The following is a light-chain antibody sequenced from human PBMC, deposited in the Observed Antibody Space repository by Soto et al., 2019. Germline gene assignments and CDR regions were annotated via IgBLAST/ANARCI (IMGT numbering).Light chain of an antibody. CDR2: GVF. CDR1: QIIGNNY. CDR3: QQYGSSPT. V-gene: IGKV3-20*01. Sequence: IELPQSPGTLSLSPEERATLSCRASQIIGNNYLAWYQQKPGQAPRLLIYGVFSRAAGIPDRISGSGSGTDFTLTISRLGPEDFAVYYCQQYGSSPTFGQGTKV. J-gene: IGKJ1*01.